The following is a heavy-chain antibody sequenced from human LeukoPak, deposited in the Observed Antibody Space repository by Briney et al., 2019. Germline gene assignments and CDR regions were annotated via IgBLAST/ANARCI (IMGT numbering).Heavy chain of an antibody. J-gene: IGHJ4*02. CDR2: INHSGST. Sequence: SETLSLTCAVYGGSFSGYYWSWIRQPPGKGLEWIGEINHSGSTNYNPSLKSRVTISVDTSKNQFSLKLSSVTAADTAVYYCARGKAGSYDSSGYIDYWGQGTLVTVSS. CDR1: GGSFSGYY. V-gene: IGHV4-34*01. CDR3: ARGKAGSYDSSGYIDY. D-gene: IGHD3-22*01.